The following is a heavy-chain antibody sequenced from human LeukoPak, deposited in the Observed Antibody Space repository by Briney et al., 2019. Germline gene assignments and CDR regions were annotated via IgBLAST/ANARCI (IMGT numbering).Heavy chain of an antibody. CDR3: AREYSYGLGWFDP. D-gene: IGHD5-18*01. Sequence: PSETLSLTCAVYGGSLSGYYWSWIRQPPGKGLEWIGEINHSGSTNYNPSLKSRVTISVDTSKNQFSLKLSSVTAADTAVYYCAREYSYGLGWFDPWGQGTLVTVSS. CDR1: GGSLSGYY. J-gene: IGHJ5*02. V-gene: IGHV4-34*01. CDR2: INHSGST.